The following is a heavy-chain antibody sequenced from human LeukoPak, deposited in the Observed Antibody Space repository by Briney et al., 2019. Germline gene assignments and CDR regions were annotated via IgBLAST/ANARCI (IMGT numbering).Heavy chain of an antibody. CDR1: GGSISSYY. J-gene: IGHJ4*02. D-gene: IGHD2-2*01. V-gene: IGHV4-4*07. CDR3: VGYCSSTSCSSGDY. Sequence: PSETLSLTCTVSGGSISSYYWSWIQQPAGKGLEWIGRIYTSGSTNYNPSLKSRVTMSVDTSKNQFSLKMSSVTAADTAVYYCVGYCSSTSCSSGDYWGQGTLVTVSS. CDR2: IYTSGST.